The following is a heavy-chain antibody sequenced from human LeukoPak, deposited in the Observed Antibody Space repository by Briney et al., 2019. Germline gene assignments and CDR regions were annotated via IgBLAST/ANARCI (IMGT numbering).Heavy chain of an antibody. J-gene: IGHJ4*02. CDR1: GGSFSGYY. Sequence: PSETLSLTCAVYGGSFSGYYWSWIRQPPGKGLEWIGEINHSGSTNYNPSLKSQVTISVDTSKNQFSLKLSSVTAADTAVCYCARGVYCSGGSCYEDYWGQGTLVTVSS. CDR3: ARGVYCSGGSCYEDY. D-gene: IGHD2-15*01. CDR2: INHSGST. V-gene: IGHV4-34*01.